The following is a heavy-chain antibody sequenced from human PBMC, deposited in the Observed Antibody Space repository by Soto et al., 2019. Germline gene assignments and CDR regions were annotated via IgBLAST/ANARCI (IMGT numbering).Heavy chain of an antibody. V-gene: IGHV5-51*03. D-gene: IGHD4-17*01. CDR1: GYSFSNYW. CDR3: ARRADDYGGNEGLYSLDV. Sequence: EVQLVQSGAEVKKPGESLNISCKASGYSFSNYWIGWVRQKPGKGLEWMGTIYPDDSDTRYRPSFQGQVTISADKSIRTAYLQWSSLKASDTAMYYCARRADDYGGNEGLYSLDVWGQGTTVIVSS. CDR2: IYPDDSDT. J-gene: IGHJ6*02.